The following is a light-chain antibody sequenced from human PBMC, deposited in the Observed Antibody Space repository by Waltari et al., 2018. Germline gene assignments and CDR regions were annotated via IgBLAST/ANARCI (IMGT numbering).Light chain of an antibody. J-gene: IGKJ1*01. CDR2: LSS. Sequence: DIVMTQSPLSLPVTPGEPASISCRSIQSLLHSNGYTYFDWYLQKPGQSPQLLIYLSSKRASGVPDRFSGSGSGTDFTLKISRVEAEDVGVYYCMQALQTPRTFGQGTKVEIK. CDR3: MQALQTPRT. V-gene: IGKV2-28*01. CDR1: QSLLHSNGYTY.